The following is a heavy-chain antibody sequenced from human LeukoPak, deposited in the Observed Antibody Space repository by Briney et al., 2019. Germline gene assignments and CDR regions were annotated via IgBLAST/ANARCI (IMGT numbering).Heavy chain of an antibody. Sequence: GESLKISCKGSGYSFTTYWIAWVRQMPGKGLEWMGIIYPGDSDTRYSPSSQGQVTISADKSISTAYLQWSSLKASDTAMYYCARRAGNSGYFSDAFDIWAQGTMVTVSS. CDR2: IYPGDSDT. D-gene: IGHD3-22*01. CDR1: GYSFTTYW. V-gene: IGHV5-51*01. CDR3: ARRAGNSGYFSDAFDI. J-gene: IGHJ3*02.